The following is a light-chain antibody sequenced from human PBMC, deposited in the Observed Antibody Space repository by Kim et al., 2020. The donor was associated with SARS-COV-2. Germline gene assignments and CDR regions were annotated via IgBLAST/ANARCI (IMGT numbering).Light chain of an antibody. CDR3: MQALQTPPYT. J-gene: IGKJ2*01. Sequence: EPASISCRSSQSLLHSNGYNYLDWYLQKPGQSPQLLIYWGSNRASGVPDRFSGSGSGTDFTLKISRVEAEDVGVYYCMQALQTPPYTFGQGTKLEI. CDR1: QSLLHSNGYNY. V-gene: IGKV2-28*01. CDR2: WGS.